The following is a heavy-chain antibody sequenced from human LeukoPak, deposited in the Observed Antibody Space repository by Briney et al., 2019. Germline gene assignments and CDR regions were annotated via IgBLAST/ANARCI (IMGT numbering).Heavy chain of an antibody. CDR2: ISGSGGST. D-gene: IGHD3-10*01. Sequence: QPGGSLRLSCAASGFTFSGYAMSWVRQAPGKGLEWVSAISGSGGSTYYADSVKGRFTISRDNSKNTLYLQMNSLRAEDTAVYYCAKRGSGSYYPDSFDYWGQGTLVTVSS. J-gene: IGHJ4*02. CDR3: AKRGSGSYYPDSFDY. V-gene: IGHV3-23*01. CDR1: GFTFSGYA.